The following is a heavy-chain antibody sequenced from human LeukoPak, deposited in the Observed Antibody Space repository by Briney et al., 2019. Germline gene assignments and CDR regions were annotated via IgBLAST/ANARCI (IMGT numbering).Heavy chain of an antibody. CDR3: ARSYYYDSSHTVDY. CDR1: GFTFSSYG. CDR2: IWYDGSNK. Sequence: GGSLRLSCAASGFTFSSYGMHWVRQAPGKGLEWVAVIWYDGSNKYYADSVKGRFTISRDNSKNTLYPQMNSLRAEETAVYYCARSYYYDSSHTVDYWGQGTLVTVSS. J-gene: IGHJ4*02. V-gene: IGHV3-33*01. D-gene: IGHD3-22*01.